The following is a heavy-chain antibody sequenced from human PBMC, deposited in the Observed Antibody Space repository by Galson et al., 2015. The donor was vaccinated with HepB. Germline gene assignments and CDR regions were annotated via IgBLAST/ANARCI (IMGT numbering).Heavy chain of an antibody. CDR1: GGSISTYY. V-gene: IGHV4-59*01. D-gene: IGHD5-24*01. CDR2: IYYSGST. J-gene: IGHJ4*02. CDR3: ARRRRDGYNFNLDY. Sequence: ETLSLTCTVSGGSISTYYWSWIRQPPGKGLEWIGYIYYSGSTNYNPSLKSRVTISVDTSKNQFSLKLSSVTAADTAVYSCARRRRDGYNFNLDYWGQGTLVTVSS.